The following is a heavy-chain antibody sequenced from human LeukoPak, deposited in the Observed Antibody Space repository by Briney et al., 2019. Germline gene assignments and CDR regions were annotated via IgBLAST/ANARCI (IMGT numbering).Heavy chain of an antibody. CDR3: AREGYSSGWYKTDY. V-gene: IGHV4-39*07. CDR2: IYYSGST. Sequence: SETLSLTCTVSGGSISSSSYYWGWVRQPPGEGLEWIGTIYYSGSTNYNPSLKSRVTMSVDTSKNQFSLRLSSVTAADTAVYYCAREGYSSGWYKTDYWGQGTLVTVSS. D-gene: IGHD6-19*01. J-gene: IGHJ4*02. CDR1: GGSISSSSYY.